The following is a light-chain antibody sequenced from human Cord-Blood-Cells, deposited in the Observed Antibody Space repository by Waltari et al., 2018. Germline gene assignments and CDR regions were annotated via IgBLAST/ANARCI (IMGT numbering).Light chain of an antibody. CDR1: QSISSY. J-gene: IGKJ2*01. CDR3: QQSYSTPMYT. CDR2: AAS. V-gene: IGKV1-39*01. Sequence: DIQMTQSPSSLSASVGDRVTTTCRASQSISSYLNWYQQKPGKAPKLLIYAASSLQSGVPSRFSGSGSGTDFTLTISSLQPEDFATYYCQQSYSTPMYTFGQGPSWRSN.